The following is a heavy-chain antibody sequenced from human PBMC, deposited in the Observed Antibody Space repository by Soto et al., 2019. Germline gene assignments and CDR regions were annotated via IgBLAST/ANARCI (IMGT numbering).Heavy chain of an antibody. Sequence: SETLSLTCTVSGGSISSYYWSWIRQPPGKGLEWIGYIYYSGSTNYNPSLKSRVTISVDTSKNQFPLKLSSVTAADTAVYFCARVKDYGDYVLGDFDIWGQGTMVTVSS. CDR2: IYYSGST. CDR1: GGSISSYY. V-gene: IGHV4-59*01. CDR3: ARVKDYGDYVLGDFDI. D-gene: IGHD4-17*01. J-gene: IGHJ3*02.